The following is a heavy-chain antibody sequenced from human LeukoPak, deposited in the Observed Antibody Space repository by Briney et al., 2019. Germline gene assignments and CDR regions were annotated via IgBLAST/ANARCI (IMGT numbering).Heavy chain of an antibody. D-gene: IGHD3-3*01. CDR2: IYYSGST. J-gene: IGHJ4*02. V-gene: IGHV4-39*01. CDR3: ARRSGYYTSFGY. Sequence: KTSETLSLTCTVSSGSISSSSYYWGWIRQPPGKGLEWIGSIYYSGSTYYNPSLKSRVTISVDTSKNQFSLKLSSVTAADTAVYYCARRSGYYTSFGYWGQGTLVTVSS. CDR1: SGSISSSSYY.